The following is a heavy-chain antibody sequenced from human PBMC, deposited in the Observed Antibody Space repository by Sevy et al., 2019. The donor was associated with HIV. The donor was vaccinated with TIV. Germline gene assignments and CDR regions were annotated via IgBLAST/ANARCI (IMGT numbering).Heavy chain of an antibody. V-gene: IGHV3-7*03. CDR3: AKDKNSAMVTPFDF. CDR2: IKEDGKET. Sequence: GGSLRLSCVASGFTVSNYWMNWVRQAPGMGLEWVAKIKEDGKETYYVDSVKGRFTISRANAKNSLYLQMTSLRAEDTAVYYCAKDKNSAMVTPFDFWGQGTLVTVSS. CDR1: GFTVSNYW. J-gene: IGHJ4*02. D-gene: IGHD5-18*01.